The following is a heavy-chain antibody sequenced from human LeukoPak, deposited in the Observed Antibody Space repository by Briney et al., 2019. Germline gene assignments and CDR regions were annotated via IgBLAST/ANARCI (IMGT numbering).Heavy chain of an antibody. J-gene: IGHJ4*02. CDR3: AREDYNFL. CDR2: IYTTGFT. D-gene: IGHD3-3*01. V-gene: IGHV4-61*02. Sequence: SETLSLTCTVSGGSFSSPNYYWSWIRQRAGKGLEWIGRIYTTGFTNYRPSLKSRVTVSIDTSKNQFYLKLTSVTAADTAVYYCAREDYNFLWGQGTLVTVSS. CDR1: GGSFSSPNYY.